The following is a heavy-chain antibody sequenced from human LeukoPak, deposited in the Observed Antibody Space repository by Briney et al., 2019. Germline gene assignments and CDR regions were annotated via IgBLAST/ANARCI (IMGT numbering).Heavy chain of an antibody. J-gene: IGHJ6*03. V-gene: IGHV3-74*01. CDR1: GFTLRNYW. Sequence: GGSLRLSCAASGFTLRNYWMHWVRQTPGKGLLWFSRINGDGTSATYAGSVKGRFTISRDNAKNTLYLQMNSLRAEDTAVYYCARVAYCGGDCYSLDYYYMDVWGKGTTVTVSS. CDR2: INGDGTSA. CDR3: ARVAYCGGDCYSLDYYYMDV. D-gene: IGHD2-21*02.